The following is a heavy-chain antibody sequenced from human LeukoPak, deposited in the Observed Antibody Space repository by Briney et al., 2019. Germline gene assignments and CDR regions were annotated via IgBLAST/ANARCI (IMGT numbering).Heavy chain of an antibody. Sequence: GGSLRLSCAASGFTFSNHAMYWVRQAPGKGLDWVSIISGSGETTYYADPVKGRFTIARDNFKNTVYLQMNSLRAEDTAMYYCARGEVRMVRGVVEIWGQGTMVTVSA. CDR3: ARGEVRMVRGVVEI. D-gene: IGHD3-10*01. CDR1: GFTFSNHA. J-gene: IGHJ3*02. V-gene: IGHV3-23*01. CDR2: ISGSGETT.